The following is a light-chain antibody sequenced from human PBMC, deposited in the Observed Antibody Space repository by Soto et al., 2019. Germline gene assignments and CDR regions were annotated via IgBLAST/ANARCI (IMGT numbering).Light chain of an antibody. Sequence: EIVLTQSPATLSLSPGERATLSCRASQSVSSSYLAWYQQTPGHAPRLLIYGASSRESGIPERFSGSGSGTEFTLTISRLEPEDFAVYYCQQYGSSPYTFGQGTKLEIK. CDR1: QSVSSSY. CDR3: QQYGSSPYT. CDR2: GAS. J-gene: IGKJ2*01. V-gene: IGKV3-20*01.